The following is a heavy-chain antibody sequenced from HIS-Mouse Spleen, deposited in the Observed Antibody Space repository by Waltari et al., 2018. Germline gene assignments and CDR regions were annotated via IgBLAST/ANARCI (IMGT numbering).Heavy chain of an antibody. J-gene: IGHJ2*01. Sequence: QLQLQESGPGLVKPSETLSLTCTVSGGSISSSSYYWGWIRQPPGKGLEGIGSIYYSGRHYYTPSLKTRVTISVDTSKNQFSLKLSSVTAADTAVYYCAREIPYSSSWYDWYFDLWGRGTLVTVSS. CDR3: AREIPYSSSWYDWYFDL. CDR2: IYYSGRH. V-gene: IGHV4-39*07. CDR1: GGSISSSSYY. D-gene: IGHD6-13*01.